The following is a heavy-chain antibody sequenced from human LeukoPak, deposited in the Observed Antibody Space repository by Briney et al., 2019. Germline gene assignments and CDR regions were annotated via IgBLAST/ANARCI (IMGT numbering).Heavy chain of an antibody. V-gene: IGHV3-7*01. CDR2: INQDGSEK. D-gene: IGHD3-3*01. CDR3: ARGYDFWSGYSAFDI. Sequence: GGSLRLSCAASGFTFSSSWMNWVRQAPGKGLEWVANINQDGSEKYYVDSVKGRFTISRDNAKNSLYLQMNSLRAEDTAVYYCARGYDFWSGYSAFDIWGQGTMVTVSS. CDR1: GFTFSSSW. J-gene: IGHJ3*02.